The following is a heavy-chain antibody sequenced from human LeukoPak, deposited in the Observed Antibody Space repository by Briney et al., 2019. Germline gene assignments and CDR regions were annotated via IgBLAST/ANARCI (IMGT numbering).Heavy chain of an antibody. CDR2: IYSGGST. D-gene: IGHD5-12*01. V-gene: IGHV3-53*01. CDR3: ARTYSGYDRYFDY. CDR1: GITFSSYW. Sequence: GGSLRLSCAASGITFSSYWMNWVRQAPGKGLEWVSVIYSGGSTYYADSVKGRFTISRDNSKNTLYLQMNSLRAEDTAVYYCARTYSGYDRYFDYWGQGTLVTVSS. J-gene: IGHJ4*02.